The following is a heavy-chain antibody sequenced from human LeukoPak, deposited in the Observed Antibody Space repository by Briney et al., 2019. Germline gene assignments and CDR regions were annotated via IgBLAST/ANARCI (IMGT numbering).Heavy chain of an antibody. CDR1: GYSFTSYW. J-gene: IGHJ4*02. Sequence: GESLKISCKGSGYSFTSYWIGWVRQMPGKGLEWMGIIYPGDSDTSYSPSFQGQVTISADKSISTAYLQWSSLKASDTAMYYCARHVIGSGSYFDYWGQGTLVTVSS. D-gene: IGHD3-10*01. CDR3: ARHVIGSGSYFDY. CDR2: IYPGDSDT. V-gene: IGHV5-51*01.